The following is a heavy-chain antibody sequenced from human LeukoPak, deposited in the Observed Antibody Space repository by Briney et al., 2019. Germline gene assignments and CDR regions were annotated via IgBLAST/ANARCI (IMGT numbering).Heavy chain of an antibody. Sequence: ASVKVSCTASGYSFSSYGISWVRQAPGQGLEYMGWISAYNGNTNFGQKVQGRVTMTTDTSTSTAYMELKHLRSDDTAVYYCARGGYKDADWDFDYWGQGTLVTVSS. CDR2: ISAYNGNT. CDR3: ARGGYKDADWDFDY. CDR1: GYSFSSYG. D-gene: IGHD5-24*01. J-gene: IGHJ4*02. V-gene: IGHV1-18*01.